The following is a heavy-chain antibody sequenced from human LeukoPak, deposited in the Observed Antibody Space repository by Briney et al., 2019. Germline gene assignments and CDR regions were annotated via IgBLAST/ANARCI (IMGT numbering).Heavy chain of an antibody. V-gene: IGHV4-59*12. D-gene: IGHD3-16*01. CDR3: ARGSIMITFGGVLALDAFDI. CDR2: IYYIGST. J-gene: IGHJ3*02. Sequence: PSETLSLTCTVSGGSISSYYWSWIRQPPGKGLEWIGYIYYIGSTNYNPSLKSRVTISVDTSKNQFSLKLRSVTAADTAVYYCARGSIMITFGGVLALDAFDIWGQGTMVTVSS. CDR1: GGSISSYY.